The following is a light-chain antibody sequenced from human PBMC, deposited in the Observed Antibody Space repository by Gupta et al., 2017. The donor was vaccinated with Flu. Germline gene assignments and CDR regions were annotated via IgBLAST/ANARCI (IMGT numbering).Light chain of an antibody. J-gene: IGLJ1*01. CDR1: ELPNQY. V-gene: IGLV3-25*03. CDR3: QSGDSTSSAYV. Sequence: AELPNQYVYWYQQKPGQAPTLLIYKNTKRPSGIPDRFSASGSGTTVTLTISGVQAEDEADYYCQSGDSTSSAYVFGTETKVTVL. CDR2: KNT.